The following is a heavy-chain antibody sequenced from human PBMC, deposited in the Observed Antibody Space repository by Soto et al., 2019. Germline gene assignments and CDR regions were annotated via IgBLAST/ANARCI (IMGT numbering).Heavy chain of an antibody. CDR3: ARVSGQYQLLSPLDY. D-gene: IGHD2-2*01. Sequence: PVGSLRLSCAASGFTFSSYSMNWVRQAPGKGLEWVSSISSSSSYIYYADSVKGRFTISRDNAKNSLYLQMNSLRAEDTAVYYCARVSGQYQLLSPLDYWGQGTLVTVSS. CDR2: ISSSSSYI. J-gene: IGHJ4*02. V-gene: IGHV3-21*01. CDR1: GFTFSSYS.